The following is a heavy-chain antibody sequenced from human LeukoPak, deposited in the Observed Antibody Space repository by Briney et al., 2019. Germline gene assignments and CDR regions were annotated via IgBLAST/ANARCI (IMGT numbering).Heavy chain of an antibody. V-gene: IGHV4-39*07. CDR1: GGSISSSSNY. Sequence: SETLSLICTVSGGSISSSSNYWGWIRQPPGKGLEWIGSIYYSGNSYYNPSLKSRVTISLDTSKNQFSLKLSSVTAADTAVYYCARRKLAAAIDYWGQGTLVTVSS. J-gene: IGHJ4*02. CDR3: ARRKLAAAIDY. D-gene: IGHD6-13*01. CDR2: IYYSGNS.